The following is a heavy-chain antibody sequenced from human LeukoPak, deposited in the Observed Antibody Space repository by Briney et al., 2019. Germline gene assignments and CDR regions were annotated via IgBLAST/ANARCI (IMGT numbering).Heavy chain of an antibody. CDR1: GYTFTSYG. CDR3: ARVDPARSSSWYYWFDP. V-gene: IGHV1-18*01. D-gene: IGHD6-13*01. J-gene: IGHJ5*02. CDR2: ISAYNGNT. Sequence: GASVKVSCKASGYTFTSYGISWVRQAPGQGLEWMGWISAYNGNTNYAQKLQGRVTMTTETSTSTAYMELRSLRSDGTAVYYCARVDPARSSSWYYWFDPWGQGTLVTVSS.